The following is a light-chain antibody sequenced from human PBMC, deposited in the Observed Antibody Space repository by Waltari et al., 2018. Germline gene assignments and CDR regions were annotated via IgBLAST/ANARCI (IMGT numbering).Light chain of an antibody. J-gene: IGKJ3*01. V-gene: IGKV1-33*01. CDR2: DAS. CDR3: QQYDNLPV. CDR1: QDISNY. Sequence: DFQMTQSPSSLSASVGDRVTITCQASQDISNYLNWYQHKPGKAHKLLIYDASNLETGVPSRFSGSGSGTDFTFTISSLQPEDIATYYCQQYDNLPVFGPGTKVDIK.